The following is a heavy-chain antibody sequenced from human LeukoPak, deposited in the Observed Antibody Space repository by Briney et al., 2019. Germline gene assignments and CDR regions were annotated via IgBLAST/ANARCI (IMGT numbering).Heavy chain of an antibody. Sequence: PGGSLRLSCAASGFTFSSYAMSWVRQAPGKGLEWVSAVSGSGGSTYYADSVKGRFTISRDNSKNTLYLQMNRLRAEDTAVYYCAKFERYYGSGSAYDYWGQGTLVTVSS. CDR1: GFTFSSYA. CDR2: VSGSGGST. CDR3: AKFERYYGSGSAYDY. D-gene: IGHD3-10*01. V-gene: IGHV3-23*01. J-gene: IGHJ4*02.